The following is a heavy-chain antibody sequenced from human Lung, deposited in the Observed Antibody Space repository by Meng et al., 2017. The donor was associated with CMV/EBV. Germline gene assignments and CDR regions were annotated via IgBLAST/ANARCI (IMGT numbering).Heavy chain of an antibody. D-gene: IGHD3-3*01. CDR1: FFPFDSYT. V-gene: IGHV3-9*01. CDR2: ISWNSAIR. J-gene: IGHJ6*02. CDR3: ARAQKSALMTGMGV. Sequence: GGSLRLXCAASFFPFDSYTMYWVRQTPGKGLEWVSAISWNSAIRDYAGSVKGRFIISRDNAKKTLYLQMNTLRIEDTALYYCARAQKSALMTGMGVWGQGXTVT.